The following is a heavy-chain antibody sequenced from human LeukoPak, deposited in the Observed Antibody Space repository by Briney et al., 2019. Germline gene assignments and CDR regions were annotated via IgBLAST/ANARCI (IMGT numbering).Heavy chain of an antibody. Sequence: GRSLRLSCAASGFTFSSFGMHWVRQAPGKGLEWGAVVRYDGSNTYYADSVKGRFTISRDNSKNTLYLQMNSLRAEDTAVYYCARSYYGSGSYSQYYFDYWGQGTLVTVSS. J-gene: IGHJ4*02. CDR2: VRYDGSNT. D-gene: IGHD3-10*01. CDR1: GFTFSSFG. V-gene: IGHV3-33*01. CDR3: ARSYYGSGSYSQYYFDY.